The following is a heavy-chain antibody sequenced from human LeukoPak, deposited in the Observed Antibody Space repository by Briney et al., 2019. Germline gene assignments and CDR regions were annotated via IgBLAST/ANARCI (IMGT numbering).Heavy chain of an antibody. D-gene: IGHD4-23*01. CDR3: ANLHFALGYGGNSGLKV. Sequence: PGGSLRLSCAASGFTVSSNYMSWVRQAPGKGLEWVSVIYSCGSTYYADSVKGRFTISRDNSKYTLYLQMNSLRAEDTAVYYCANLHFALGYGGNSGLKVGGQGTLVTVSS. CDR1: GFTVSSNY. J-gene: IGHJ4*02. V-gene: IGHV3-66*03. CDR2: IYSCGST.